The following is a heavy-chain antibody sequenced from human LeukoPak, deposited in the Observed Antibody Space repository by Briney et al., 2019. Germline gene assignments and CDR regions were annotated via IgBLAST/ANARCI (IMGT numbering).Heavy chain of an antibody. Sequence: SQTLSLTCTVSGGSISSSDYYWSWIRQPPGKGLEWIGYIYYSGSTNYNPSLKSRVTISVDTSKNQFSLKLSSVTAADTAVYYCARGAGRLATMGFDYWGQGTLVTVSS. V-gene: IGHV4-30-4*01. CDR1: GGSISSSDYY. D-gene: IGHD5-12*01. CDR3: ARGAGRLATMGFDY. CDR2: IYYSGST. J-gene: IGHJ4*02.